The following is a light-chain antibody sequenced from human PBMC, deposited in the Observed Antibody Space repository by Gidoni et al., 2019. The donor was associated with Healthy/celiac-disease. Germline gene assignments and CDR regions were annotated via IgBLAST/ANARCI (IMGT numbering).Light chain of an antibody. V-gene: IGLV2-8*01. J-gene: IGLJ3*02. CDR2: EVS. CDR1: SSDVGGYNY. Sequence: QSALTQPPSASGSPGQSVTISCTGTSSDVGGYNYVSWYQQHPGKAPKLMIYEVSKRPPGVPDRFSGSKSGNTASLTVSGLQAEDEADYYCSSYAGSNNLVFGGGTKRTVL. CDR3: SSYAGSNNLV.